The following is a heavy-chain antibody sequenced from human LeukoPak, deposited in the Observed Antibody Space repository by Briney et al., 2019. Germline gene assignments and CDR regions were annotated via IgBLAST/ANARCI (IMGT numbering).Heavy chain of an antibody. CDR1: GYIVTSYW. CDR2: IYPGDSAP. CDR3: ARRPPTYSSSWYFDY. V-gene: IGHV5-51*01. D-gene: IGHD6-13*01. Sequence: GGWLQICCQGSGYIVTSYWIGGGRQVPGKGGEGMGIIYPGDSAPRYSPSFQGQVTISAAKSIRTAYLQWSSLKASDTAMYYCARRPPTYSSSWYFDYWGQGTLVTVSS. J-gene: IGHJ4*02.